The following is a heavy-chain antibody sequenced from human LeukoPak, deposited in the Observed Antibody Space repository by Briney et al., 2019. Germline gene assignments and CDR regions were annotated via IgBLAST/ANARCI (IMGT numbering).Heavy chain of an antibody. J-gene: IGHJ6*03. V-gene: IGHV4-39*07. CDR2: IYYSGST. D-gene: IGHD3-16*01. CDR3: ARDWRVMAKPYYYYYMDV. Sequence: SEALSLTCTVSGDSISSGSFYWGWIRQPPGKGLEWIGSIYYSGSTYYNPSLNSRLTISIDTSKNQFSLKLSSVTAADTAVYYCARDWRVMAKPYYYYYMDVWGKGTTVTVSS. CDR1: GDSISSGSFY.